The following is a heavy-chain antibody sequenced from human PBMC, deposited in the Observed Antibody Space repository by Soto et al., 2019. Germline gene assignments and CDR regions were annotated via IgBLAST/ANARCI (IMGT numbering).Heavy chain of an antibody. CDR2: IYPGDSDT. D-gene: IGHD3-10*01. J-gene: IGHJ5*02. CDR3: ARQRGVLLWFGELLNGFDP. CDR1: GYSFTSYW. V-gene: IGHV5-51*01. Sequence: GESLKISCKGSGYSFTSYWIGWVRQMPGKGLEWMGIIYPGDSDTRYSPSFQGQVTISADKSISTAYLQWSSLKASDTALYYCARQRGVLLWFGELLNGFDPWGQGTLVTVSS.